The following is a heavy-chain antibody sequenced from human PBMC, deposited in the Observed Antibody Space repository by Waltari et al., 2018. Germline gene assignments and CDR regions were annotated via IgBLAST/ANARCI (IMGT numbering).Heavy chain of an antibody. J-gene: IGHJ4*02. CDR1: GYTFTSYY. CDR3: ALHGYNYGGYFDY. V-gene: IGHV1-69*01. D-gene: IGHD1-1*01. CDR2: IIPIFGTA. Sequence: QVQLVQSGAEVKKPGASVKVSCKASGYTFTSYYMHWVRQAPGQGLEWMGGIIPIFGTANYAQKFQGRVTITADESTSTAYMELSSLRSEDTAVYYCALHGYNYGGYFDYWGQGTLVTVSS.